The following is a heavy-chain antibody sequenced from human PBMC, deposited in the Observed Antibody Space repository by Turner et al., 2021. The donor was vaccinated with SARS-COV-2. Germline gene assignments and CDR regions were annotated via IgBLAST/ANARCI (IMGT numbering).Heavy chain of an antibody. CDR2: IWYDGSNK. Sequence: QVQLVESGGGVVQRGRSLRPSCAASGFTFSSYGMHWVRQAPGKGLEWVAMIWYDGSNKYYADSVKGRFTISRDNSKNTLYLQMNSLRAEDTAVYYCAREHPPSSWQTYYFDFWGQGTLVTVSS. CDR3: AREHPPSSWQTYYFDF. CDR1: GFTFSSYG. J-gene: IGHJ4*02. V-gene: IGHV3-33*01. D-gene: IGHD6-13*01.